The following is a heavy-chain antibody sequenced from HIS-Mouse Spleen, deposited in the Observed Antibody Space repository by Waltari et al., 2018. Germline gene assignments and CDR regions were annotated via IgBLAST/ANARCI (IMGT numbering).Heavy chain of an antibody. D-gene: IGHD6-13*01. CDR3: AREIPYSSSWYDWYFDL. CDR1: GGSISSSSYY. Sequence: QLQLQESGPGLVKPSETLSLTCTVSGGSISSSSYYWGWIRQPPGKGLEWIGSIYYSGRTYYNPSRKSRVTISVDTSQNQFSLKLSSVTAADTAVYYCAREIPYSSSWYDWYFDLWGRGTLVTVSS. J-gene: IGHJ2*01. V-gene: IGHV4-39*07. CDR2: IYYSGRT.